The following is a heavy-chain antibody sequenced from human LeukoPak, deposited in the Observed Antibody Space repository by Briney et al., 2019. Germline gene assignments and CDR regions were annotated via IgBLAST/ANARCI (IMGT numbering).Heavy chain of an antibody. J-gene: IGHJ4*02. CDR3: AREVVAAAGTVDY. CDR1: GDSISSYY. CDR2: IHYSGST. Sequence: PSETLSLTCAVSGDSISSYYWSWIRQPPGKGLEWIGYIHYSGSTNYNPSLKSRVTISVDTSKNQFSLILSSVTTADTAVYYCAREVVAAAGTVDYWGQGTLVTVSS. D-gene: IGHD6-13*01. V-gene: IGHV4-59*01.